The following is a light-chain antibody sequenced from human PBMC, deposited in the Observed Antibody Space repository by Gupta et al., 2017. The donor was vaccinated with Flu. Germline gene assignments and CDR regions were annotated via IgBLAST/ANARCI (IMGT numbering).Light chain of an antibody. CDR1: QRVSSNY. CDR2: GAS. J-gene: IGKJ1*01. CDR3: HQYCSSPET. V-gene: IGKV3-20*01. Sequence: IVLTQSPGTLSLSPGERATLSCRASQRVSSNYLAWYQQKLGQPPRLLIYGASSRATGIPDRFSGSGSGTDFTLTVSSLEPEDFAVYYCHQYCSSPETFGQGTKVEIK.